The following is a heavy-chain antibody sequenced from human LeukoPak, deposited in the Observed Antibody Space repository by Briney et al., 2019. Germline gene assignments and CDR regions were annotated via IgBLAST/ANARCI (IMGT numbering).Heavy chain of an antibody. D-gene: IGHD3-3*01. V-gene: IGHV1-18*01. CDR1: GYTFTSYG. Sequence: ASVNVSCKASGYTFTSYGISWVRQAPGQGLEWMGWISAYNGNTNYAQKLQGRVTMTTDTSTSTAYMELRSLRSDDTAVYYCARDPGGAYYDFWSGYWGSGYYYGMDVWGQGTTVTVSS. J-gene: IGHJ6*02. CDR3: ARDPGGAYYDFWSGYWGSGYYYGMDV. CDR2: ISAYNGNT.